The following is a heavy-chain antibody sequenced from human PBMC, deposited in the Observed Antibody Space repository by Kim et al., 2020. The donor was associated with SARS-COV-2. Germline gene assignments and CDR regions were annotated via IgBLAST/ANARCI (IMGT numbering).Heavy chain of an antibody. CDR1: GGSISSSSYY. D-gene: IGHD5-18*01. CDR3: ARQYSYGYDYNY. CDR2: IYYSGST. Sequence: SETLSLTCTVSGGSISSSSYYWVWIRQPPGKELEWIGSIYYSGSTYYNPSLKSRVTISVDTSKNQFSLKLSSVTAADTAVYYCARQYSYGYDYNYWGQGTLVSVSS. V-gene: IGHV4-39*01. J-gene: IGHJ4*02.